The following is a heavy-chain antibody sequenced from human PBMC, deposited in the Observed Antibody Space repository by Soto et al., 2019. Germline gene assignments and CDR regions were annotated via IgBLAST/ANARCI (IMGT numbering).Heavy chain of an antibody. J-gene: IGHJ3*02. CDR2: ISSSASKT. V-gene: IGHV3-23*01. CDR1: GFTFNNYD. CDR3: AKRSAFDI. Sequence: GGSLRLSCAASGFTFNNYDMSWVRQAPGTGLEWASGISSSASKTNYADSVKGRFTISRDNSKNTLYLQMNSLRAEDTAVYYCAKRSAFDIWGQGTMVTVSS.